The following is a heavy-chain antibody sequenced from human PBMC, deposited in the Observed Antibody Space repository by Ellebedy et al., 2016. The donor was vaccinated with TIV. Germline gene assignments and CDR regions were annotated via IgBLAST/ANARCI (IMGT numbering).Heavy chain of an antibody. CDR3: ATAQENDYGDPDLAEYFQH. CDR1: GYTLTELS. Sequence: ASVKVSCXVSGYTLTELSMHWVRQAPGKGLEWMGGFDPEDGETIYAQKFQGRVTMTEDTSTDTAYMELSSLRSEDTAVYYCATAQENDYGDPDLAEYFQHWGQGTLVTVSS. D-gene: IGHD4-17*01. J-gene: IGHJ1*01. V-gene: IGHV1-24*01. CDR2: FDPEDGET.